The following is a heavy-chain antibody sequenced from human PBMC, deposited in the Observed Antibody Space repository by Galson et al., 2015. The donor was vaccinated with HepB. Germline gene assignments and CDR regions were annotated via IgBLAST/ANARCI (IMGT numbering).Heavy chain of an antibody. Sequence: SVKVSCKASGYTFTGYYMHWVRQAPGQGLEWMGWINPNSGGTNYAQKFQGRVTMTRDTSISTAYMELSRLRSDDTAAYYCAREWFGEFHYYYYGMDVWGQGTTVTVSS. CDR1: GYTFTGYY. D-gene: IGHD3-10*01. CDR2: INPNSGGT. CDR3: AREWFGEFHYYYYGMDV. J-gene: IGHJ6*02. V-gene: IGHV1-2*02.